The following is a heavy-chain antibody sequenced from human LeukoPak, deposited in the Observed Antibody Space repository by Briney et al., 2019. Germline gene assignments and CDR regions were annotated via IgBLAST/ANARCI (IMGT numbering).Heavy chain of an antibody. CDR2: IYYSGST. CDR3: ARYHYYSNWFDP. V-gene: IGHV4-30-4*01. D-gene: IGHD4-11*01. J-gene: IGHJ5*02. Sequence: SQTLSLTCTVSGGSISSGDYYWSWIRQPPGTGLEWLGYIYYSGSTYYNPSLKSRVTISVDTSKNQFSLKLSSVTAADTAVYYCARYHYYSNWFDPWGQGTLVTVSS. CDR1: GGSISSGDYY.